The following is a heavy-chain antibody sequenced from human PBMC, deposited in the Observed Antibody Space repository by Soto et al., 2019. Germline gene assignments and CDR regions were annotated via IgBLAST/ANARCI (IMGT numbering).Heavy chain of an antibody. V-gene: IGHV3-30*18. CDR1: GFSFSNSG. J-gene: IGHJ4*02. CDR2: ISYDGGNK. CDR3: AKDRGKIYFDY. Sequence: GGSLRLSCAASGFSFSNSGMHWVRQAPGKGLEWVAFISYDGGNKYYADSVKGRFTISRDNSKNTLYLQMNSLRAEDTAVYYCAKDRGKIYFDYWGQGTLVTVSS.